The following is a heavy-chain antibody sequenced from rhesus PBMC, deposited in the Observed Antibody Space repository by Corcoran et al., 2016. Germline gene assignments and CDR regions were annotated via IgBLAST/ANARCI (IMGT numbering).Heavy chain of an antibody. V-gene: IGHV4-81*01. CDR3: LRDSDDTDWNNRFDV. CDR2: IYPNNGAT. Sequence: QVQLQESGPGLVKPSETLSLTCAVSGGSISGYYWSWVRQSPGTGLEWIGNIYPNNGATNYSPSLNGRVTLSRDTSKGQFSLRLTSVTAADTAIYYCLRDSDDTDWNNRFDVWGPGLLVTVSS. CDR1: GGSISGYY. D-gene: IGHD1-26*01. J-gene: IGHJ5-1*01.